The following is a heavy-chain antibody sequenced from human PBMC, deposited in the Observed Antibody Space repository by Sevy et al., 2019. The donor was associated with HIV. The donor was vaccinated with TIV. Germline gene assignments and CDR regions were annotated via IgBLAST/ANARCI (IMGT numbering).Heavy chain of an antibody. CDR1: GGSISSYY. J-gene: IGHJ4*02. CDR3: ARDLPPDYYGSGSYYGGFDY. CDR2: IYYSGST. Sequence: SETLSLTCTVSGGSISSYYWSWIRQPPGKGLEWIGYIYYSGSTNYNPSLKSRVTISVDTSKNQFSLKLSSVTAADTAVYYCARDLPPDYYGSGSYYGGFDYWGQGTLVTVSS. D-gene: IGHD3-10*01. V-gene: IGHV4-59*01.